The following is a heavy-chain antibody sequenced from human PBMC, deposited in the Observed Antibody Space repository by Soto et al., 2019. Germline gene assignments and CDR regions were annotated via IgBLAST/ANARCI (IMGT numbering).Heavy chain of an antibody. Sequence: GGSLRLSCAASGFTFSSYSMNWVRQAPGKGLEWVSYISSSSSTIYYADSVKGRFTISRDNAKNSLYLQMNSLRAEDTAVYYCARDMYDYIWGSYRFDYWGQGTLVTVSS. CDR3: ARDMYDYIWGSYRFDY. J-gene: IGHJ4*02. D-gene: IGHD3-16*02. V-gene: IGHV3-48*01. CDR1: GFTFSSYS. CDR2: ISSSSSTI.